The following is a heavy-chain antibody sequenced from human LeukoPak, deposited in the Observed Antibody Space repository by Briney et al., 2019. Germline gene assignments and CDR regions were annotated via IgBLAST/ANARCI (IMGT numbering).Heavy chain of an antibody. Sequence: GASVKVSCKASGYTFTGYYMHWVRQAPRQGLEWMGWINPNSGGTNYAQKFQGRVTMTRDTSISTAYMELSRLRSDDTAVYYCAREDSIAAAGADYWGQGTLVTVSS. CDR1: GYTFTGYY. V-gene: IGHV1-2*02. CDR2: INPNSGGT. D-gene: IGHD6-13*01. CDR3: AREDSIAAAGADY. J-gene: IGHJ4*02.